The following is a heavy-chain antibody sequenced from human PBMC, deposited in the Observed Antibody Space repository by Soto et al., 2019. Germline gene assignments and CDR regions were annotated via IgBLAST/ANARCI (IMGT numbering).Heavy chain of an antibody. CDR2: IYTTGST. J-gene: IGHJ6*02. CDR3: ARAWSSTRCSAYPYYYGMDV. D-gene: IGHD2-2*01. Sequence: QVQMQASGPGLVKPSETLSLTCTVSGGSVSNYYWNWIRQPAGKGLEWLGCIYTTGSTNYNPSLKSRVTLSVATSKNQFSLRLSAGTAADTAVYYCARAWSSTRCSAYPYYYGMDVWGQGTTDTVS. V-gene: IGHV4-4*07. CDR1: GGSVSNYY.